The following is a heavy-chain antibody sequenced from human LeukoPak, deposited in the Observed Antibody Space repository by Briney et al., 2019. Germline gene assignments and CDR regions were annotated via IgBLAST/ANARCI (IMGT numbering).Heavy chain of an antibody. CDR3: ARRGYRSGANAFDI. CDR2: IYPGDTDT. D-gene: IGHD6-19*01. V-gene: IGHV5-51*01. J-gene: IGHJ3*02. CDR1: GYSFSTYW. Sequence: GGSLKISCKGSGYSFSTYWIGWVRRMPGKGREWMGIIYPGDTDTRYSPSFQGQVTISADKSISTAYLQWSSLKASDTAMYYCARRGYRSGANAFDIWGQGTMVTVSS.